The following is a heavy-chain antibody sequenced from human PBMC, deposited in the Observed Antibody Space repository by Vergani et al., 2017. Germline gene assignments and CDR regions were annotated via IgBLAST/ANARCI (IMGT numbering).Heavy chain of an antibody. V-gene: IGHV3-74*01. D-gene: IGHD2-2*02. CDR1: GFTFSSYW. CDR3: ARYQLLYGAFDI. CDR2: INSDGSST. Sequence: EVQLVESRGGLVQPGGSLRLSCAASGFTFSSYWMHWVRQAPGKGLVWVSRINSDGSSTSYADSVKGRFTISRDNAKNTLYLQMNSLRAEDTAVYYCARYQLLYGAFDIWGQGTMVTVSS. J-gene: IGHJ3*02.